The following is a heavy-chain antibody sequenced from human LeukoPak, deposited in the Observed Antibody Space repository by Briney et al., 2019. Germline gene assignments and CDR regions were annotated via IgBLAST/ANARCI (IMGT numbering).Heavy chain of an antibody. CDR3: ANTRYSSGWGCY. J-gene: IGHJ4*02. CDR1: EFSVGSNY. V-gene: IGHV3-66*01. Sequence: GGSLRLSCAASEFSVGSNYMTWVRQAPGKGLEWVSLIYSGGSTYYADSVKGRFTISRDNSKNTLYLQMNSLRAEDTAVYYCANTRYSSGWGCYWGQGTLVTVSS. CDR2: IYSGGST. D-gene: IGHD6-19*01.